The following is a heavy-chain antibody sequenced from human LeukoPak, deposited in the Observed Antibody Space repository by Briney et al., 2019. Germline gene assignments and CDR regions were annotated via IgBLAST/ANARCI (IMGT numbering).Heavy chain of an antibody. J-gene: IGHJ4*02. CDR2: IYYSGST. CDR1: GGSISSSSYY. D-gene: IGHD3-10*01. V-gene: IGHV4-39*07. CDR3: ARAYYLYYYGSGSYARTHYFDY. Sequence: SETLSLTCTVSGGSISSSSYYWGWIRQPPGKGLEWIGSIYYSGSTYYNPSLKSRVTISVDTSKNQFSLKLSSVTAADTAVYYCARAYYLYYYGSGSYARTHYFDYWGQGTLVTVSS.